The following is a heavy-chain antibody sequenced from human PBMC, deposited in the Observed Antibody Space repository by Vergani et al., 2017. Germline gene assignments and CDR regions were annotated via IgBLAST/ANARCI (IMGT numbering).Heavy chain of an antibody. D-gene: IGHD4-11*01. Sequence: EVQLLESGGNLVQPGGSLRLSCAASGFTFTNFAMTWVRQAPGEGLEWVSGISGSGTNTYYAASVKSRFIISRDNSKNTLYLQMNSLRAEDTAVYYCAKGSKYINYYYYYMDVWGKGTPVTVSS. V-gene: IGHV3-23*01. CDR2: ISGSGTNT. CDR3: AKGSKYINYYYYYMDV. CDR1: GFTFTNFA. J-gene: IGHJ6*03.